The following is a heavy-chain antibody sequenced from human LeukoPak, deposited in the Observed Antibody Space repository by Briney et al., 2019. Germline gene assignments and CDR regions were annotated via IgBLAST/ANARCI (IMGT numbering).Heavy chain of an antibody. D-gene: IGHD1-1*01. J-gene: IGHJ4*02. CDR1: GFTFSSYS. V-gene: IGHV3-21*01. CDR2: ISSGSSYI. CDR3: ARDLAGTGDY. Sequence: GGSLRLSCAASGFTFSSYSMNWVRQAPGKGLEWVSSISSGSSYIYYADSVKGRFTISRDNAKNSLYLQMNSLRAEDTAVYYCARDLAGTGDYWGQGTLVTVSS.